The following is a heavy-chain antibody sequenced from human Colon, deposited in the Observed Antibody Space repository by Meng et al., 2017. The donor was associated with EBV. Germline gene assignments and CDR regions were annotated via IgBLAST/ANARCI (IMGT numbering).Heavy chain of an antibody. CDR3: ARRRYYYGSGSYHSYYFDY. Sequence: PHAYVPGLHQPPELLSLPCTFSGGSISMRSYYWGWIRQPPGKGLEWLGSIYYNGSTHYNPSLKSRVTISVDTSKNQFSLKLNSVTAADTAVYYCARRRYYYGSGSYHSYYFDYWGQGALVTVSS. J-gene: IGHJ4*02. D-gene: IGHD3-10*01. V-gene: IGHV4-39*01. CDR1: GGSISMRSYY. CDR2: IYYNGST.